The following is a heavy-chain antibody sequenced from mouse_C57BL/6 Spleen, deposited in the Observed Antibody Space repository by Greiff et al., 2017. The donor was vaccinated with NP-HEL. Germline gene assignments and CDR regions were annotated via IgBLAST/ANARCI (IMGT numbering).Heavy chain of an antibody. CDR2: IYPGDGDT. Sequence: VQLVESGAELVKPGASVKISCKASGYAFSSYWMNWVKQRPGKGLEWIGQIYPGDGDTNYNGKFKGKATLTADKSSSTAYMQLSSLTSEDSAVYFCARYTTVVATGMDYWGQGTSVTVSS. CDR3: ARYTTVVATGMDY. D-gene: IGHD1-1*01. V-gene: IGHV1-80*01. J-gene: IGHJ4*01. CDR1: GYAFSSYW.